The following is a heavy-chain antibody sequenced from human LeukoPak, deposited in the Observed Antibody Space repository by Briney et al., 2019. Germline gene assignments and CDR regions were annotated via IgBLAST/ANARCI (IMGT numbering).Heavy chain of an antibody. CDR2: IYYSGTT. Sequence: PSETLSLTCTVSGGSIRSSSYYWGWIRQTPGKGLEWIGSIYYSGTTYYNPSLKSRVTISRDTSKNQFSLKLSSITDADTAVYYCARLTSQPAYSYFWGQGTLVTVSS. CDR1: GGSIRSSSYY. CDR3: ARLTSQPAYSYF. J-gene: IGHJ4*02. D-gene: IGHD1-14*01. V-gene: IGHV4-39*01.